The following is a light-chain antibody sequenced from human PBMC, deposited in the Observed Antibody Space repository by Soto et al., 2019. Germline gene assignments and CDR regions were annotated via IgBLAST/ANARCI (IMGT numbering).Light chain of an antibody. CDR2: EVT. Sequence: QSALTQPPSASGFPGQSVTISCTGTSSDVGYYDYVSWYQQHPGKAPKLVIYEVTKRPSGVPDRVSASKSGNTASLTVSGLRAEDGADYYGSSYARSNNFVFGSGTKVTGL. CDR3: SSYARSNNFV. V-gene: IGLV2-8*01. CDR1: SSDVGYYDY. J-gene: IGLJ1*01.